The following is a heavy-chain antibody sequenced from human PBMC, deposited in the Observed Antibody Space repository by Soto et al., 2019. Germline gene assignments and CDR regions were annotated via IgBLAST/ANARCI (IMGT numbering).Heavy chain of an antibody. V-gene: IGHV1-46*01. D-gene: IGHD3-3*01. Sequence: GASVKVSCKASGYTFTIYYMHWVRQAPGQGLEWMGIINPSGGSTSYAQKFQGRVTMTRDTSTSTVYMELSSLRSEDTAVYYCARSEASGYVDYWGQGTLVTVSS. CDR2: INPSGGST. CDR3: ARSEASGYVDY. J-gene: IGHJ4*02. CDR1: GYTFTIYY.